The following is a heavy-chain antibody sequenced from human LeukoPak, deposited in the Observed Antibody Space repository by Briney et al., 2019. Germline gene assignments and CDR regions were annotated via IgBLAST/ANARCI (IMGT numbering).Heavy chain of an antibody. J-gene: IGHJ4*02. CDR2: MYLSGTT. CDR3: AGLVGRYSSGLYYYYFDY. CDR1: GDSINSLDL. D-gene: IGHD3-22*01. V-gene: IGHV4-4*02. Sequence: PSETLSLTCTVSGDSINSLDLWSWVRQPRGKGLEWIGEMYLSGTTHSNPSVKSRVTISIDKSKNQFFLNLSSVTAADTAVYYCAGLVGRYSSGLYYYYFDYWGQGTLVTVSS.